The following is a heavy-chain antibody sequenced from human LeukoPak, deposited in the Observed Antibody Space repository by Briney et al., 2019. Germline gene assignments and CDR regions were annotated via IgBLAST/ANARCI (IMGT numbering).Heavy chain of an antibody. CDR3: ATHPDGTIFGVVIP. CDR2: FDPEDGET. CDR1: GYTLTELS. J-gene: IGHJ5*02. V-gene: IGHV1-24*01. Sequence: GASVKVSCKVFGYTLTELSMHWVRQAPGKGLEWMGGFDPEDGETIYAQKFQGRVTMTEDTSTDTAYMELSSLRSEDTAVYYCATHPDGTIFGVVIPWGQGTLVTVSS. D-gene: IGHD3-3*01.